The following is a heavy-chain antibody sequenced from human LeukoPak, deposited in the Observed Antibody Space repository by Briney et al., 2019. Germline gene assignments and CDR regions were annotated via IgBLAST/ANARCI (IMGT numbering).Heavy chain of an antibody. CDR1: GFTFTSSA. J-gene: IGHJ4*02. V-gene: IGHV1-58*02. CDR3: ARLGQVGNYYGSGSYYRIIDY. Sequence: ASVKVSCKASGFTFTSSAMQWVRQARGQRLEWIGWIVVGSGNTNYAQKFQERVTITRDMSTSTAYMELSSLRSEDTAVYYCARLGQVGNYYGSGSYYRIIDYWGQGTLVTVSS. CDR2: IVVGSGNT. D-gene: IGHD3-10*01.